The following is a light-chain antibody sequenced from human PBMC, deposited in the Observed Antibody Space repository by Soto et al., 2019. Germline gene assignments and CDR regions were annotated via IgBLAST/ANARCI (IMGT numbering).Light chain of an antibody. V-gene: IGLV2-14*01. CDR2: AVT. J-gene: IGLJ1*01. CDR3: SSYTSSTTL. CDR1: SSDVGGYNY. Sequence: QSVLTQPASVSGSPGQSITISCTGTSSDVGGYNYVSWYQQHPGKAPKLMIYAVTDRPSGVSSRFSGSKSATPASLTISGLQAEDGADYYCSSYTSSTTLFGPGTKLTVL.